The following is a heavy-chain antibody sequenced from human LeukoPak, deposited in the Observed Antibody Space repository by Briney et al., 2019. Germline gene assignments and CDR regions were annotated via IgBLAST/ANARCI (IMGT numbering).Heavy chain of an antibody. CDR3: ARDLLVIKGSFDY. Sequence: GGSLRLSCTASGFTFSTLAMSWVRQAPGKGLEWAAFISYDGSNKDYADSVTGRFTISRDNSKNTLYLQMNSLRAEDTAVYYCARDLLVIKGSFDYWGQGTLVTVSS. CDR1: GFTFSTLA. CDR2: ISYDGSNK. V-gene: IGHV3-30-3*01. D-gene: IGHD4-23*01. J-gene: IGHJ4*02.